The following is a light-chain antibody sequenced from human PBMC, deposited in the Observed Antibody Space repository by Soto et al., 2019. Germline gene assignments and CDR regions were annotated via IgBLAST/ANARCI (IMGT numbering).Light chain of an antibody. V-gene: IGKV1-39*01. J-gene: IGKJ1*01. CDR1: QSIRTY. CDR3: QQTYNIPRT. CDR2: ATS. Sequence: DIQMTQSPSPLSASVGDSVTITCRASQSIRTYLNWYQQKPGKAPKLLIYATSSLQSGVPSRFSGSGSGTDFTLTISSLQPEDFATYYYQQTYNIPRTFGQGTKVDIK.